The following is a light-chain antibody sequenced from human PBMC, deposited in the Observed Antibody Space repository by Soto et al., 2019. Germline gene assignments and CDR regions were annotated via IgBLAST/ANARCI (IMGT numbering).Light chain of an antibody. Sequence: DIVMTQSPDSLAVSLGERATINCKSSQSVLYRSNNKNYLAWYQQKPGQPPKLLIYWASTRESGVPDRFSGSGSGRDFTLTISSLQAEDVAVYYCQQYYDTPWTFGQGTKVEI. CDR3: QQYYDTPWT. CDR1: QSVLYRSNNKNY. V-gene: IGKV4-1*01. J-gene: IGKJ1*01. CDR2: WAS.